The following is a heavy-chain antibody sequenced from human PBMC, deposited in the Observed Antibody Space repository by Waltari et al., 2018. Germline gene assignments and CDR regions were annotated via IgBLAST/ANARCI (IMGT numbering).Heavy chain of an antibody. Sequence: QVQLQESGPGLVKPSQTLSLTCTVSGGSISSDDYCWNWIRQPPGKGLEWIGYIFYSGSTYYNPSLKSRVTISVDTSKTQFSLKLSSVTAADTGVYYCARDSVVAGGGFDYWGQGTLVTVSS. CDR3: ARDSVVAGGGFDY. CDR2: IFYSGST. J-gene: IGHJ4*02. V-gene: IGHV4-30-4*08. CDR1: GGSISSDDYC. D-gene: IGHD2-15*01.